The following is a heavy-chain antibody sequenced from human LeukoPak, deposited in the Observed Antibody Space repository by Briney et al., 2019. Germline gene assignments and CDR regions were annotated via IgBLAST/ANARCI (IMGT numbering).Heavy chain of an antibody. CDR1: GGFISSSSYY. CDR2: IYYSGST. J-gene: IGHJ4*02. D-gene: IGHD3-3*01. CDR3: ARAPPRSGYWGYFDY. Sequence: SETLSLICSVCGGFISSSSYYWSWIRKPPGEGVERIGNIYYSGSTNYTPSLKSRFTISVDTSKNQFSLKLSSVTAADTAAYYCARAPPRSGYWGYFDYWGQGTLVTVSS. V-gene: IGHV4-61*01.